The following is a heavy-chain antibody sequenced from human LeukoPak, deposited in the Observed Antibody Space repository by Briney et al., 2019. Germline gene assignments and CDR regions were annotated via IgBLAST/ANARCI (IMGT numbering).Heavy chain of an antibody. V-gene: IGHV7-4-1*02. CDR3: ASPVTHMSYYYYYGMDV. CDR2: INTNTGNP. Sequence: ASVKVSCKASGYTFTSYAMNWVRQAPGQGLEWMGWINTNTGNPTYAQGFTGRFVLSLDTSVSTAYLQISSLKAEDTAVYYCASPVTHMSYYYYYGMDVWGQGTTVTVSS. D-gene: IGHD4-17*01. J-gene: IGHJ6*02. CDR1: GYTFTSYA.